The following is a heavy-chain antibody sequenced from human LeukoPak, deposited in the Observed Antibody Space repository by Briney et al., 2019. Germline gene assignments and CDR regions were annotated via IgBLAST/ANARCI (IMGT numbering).Heavy chain of an antibody. CDR2: IYYSGST. CDR3: ARGYCSSTSCYLLYYYGMDV. J-gene: IGHJ6*02. Sequence: PSETLSLTCTVSGGSISSYYWSWIRQPPGKGLEWIGYIYYSGSTNYNPSLKSRVTISVDTSKNQFSLKLSSVTAADTAVYYCARGYCSSTSCYLLYYYGMDVWGQGTTVTVSS. D-gene: IGHD2-2*01. V-gene: IGHV4-59*01. CDR1: GGSISSYY.